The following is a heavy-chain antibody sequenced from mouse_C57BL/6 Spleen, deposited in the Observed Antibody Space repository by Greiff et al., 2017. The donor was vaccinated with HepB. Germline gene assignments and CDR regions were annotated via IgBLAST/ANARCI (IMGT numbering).Heavy chain of an antibody. D-gene: IGHD1-1*01. CDR2: IDPENGDT. V-gene: IGHV14-4*01. CDR1: GFNIKDDY. J-gene: IGHJ2*01. CDR3: TKITTVPYYFDY. Sequence: EVQLQQSGAELVRPGASVKLSCTASGFNIKDDYMHWVKQRPEQGLEWIGWIDPENGDTEYASKFQGKATITADTSSNTAYLQLSSLTSEDTAVYYCTKITTVPYYFDYWGQGTTLTVSS.